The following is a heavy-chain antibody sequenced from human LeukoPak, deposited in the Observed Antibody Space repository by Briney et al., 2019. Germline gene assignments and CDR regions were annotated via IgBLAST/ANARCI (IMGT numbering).Heavy chain of an antibody. J-gene: IGHJ4*02. V-gene: IGHV4-61*02. CDR3: ARVDYYDRVDY. CDR1: GGSISSGSYY. Sequence: SQTLSLTCTVSGGSISSGSYYWSWIRQPAGKGLEWIGRIYTSGSTNYNPSLKSRVTISVDTSKNQFSLKLSSVTTADTAVYYCARVDYYDRVDYWGQGTLVTVSS. D-gene: IGHD3-22*01. CDR2: IYTSGST.